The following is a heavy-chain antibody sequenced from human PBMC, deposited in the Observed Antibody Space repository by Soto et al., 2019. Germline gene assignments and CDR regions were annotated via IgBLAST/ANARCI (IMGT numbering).Heavy chain of an antibody. CDR3: AHGSSIVGAPAFDY. D-gene: IGHD1-26*01. J-gene: IGHJ4*02. CDR1: GFSLSTSGVG. V-gene: IGHV2-5*02. CDR2: FYWDDDR. Sequence: QITLKESGPALVKPTQTLTLTCSFSGFSLSTSGVGVGWVRQAPGKALEWLTLFYWDDDRRYHPSLKSRLTFAKDTSRNQVVLTMTNMDPVDTATYYCAHGSSIVGAPAFDYWGQGILVTVSS.